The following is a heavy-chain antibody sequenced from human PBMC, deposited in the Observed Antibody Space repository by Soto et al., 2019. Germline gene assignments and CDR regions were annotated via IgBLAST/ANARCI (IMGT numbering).Heavy chain of an antibody. V-gene: IGHV4-39*01. J-gene: IGHJ4*02. CDR2: IYYRGST. Sequence: QLQLQESGPGLVKPSETLSLTCTVSGGSISSSSYYWGWIRQPPGKGLEWNGSIYYRGSTYYNPSLKSRVTISVDTSKNQFSLKLSSVTAADTAVYYCARSLEGWSYWGQGTLVTVSS. CDR1: GGSISSSSYY. D-gene: IGHD3-3*01. CDR3: ARSLEGWSY.